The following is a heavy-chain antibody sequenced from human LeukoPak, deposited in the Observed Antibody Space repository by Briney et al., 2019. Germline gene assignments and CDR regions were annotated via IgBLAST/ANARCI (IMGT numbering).Heavy chain of an antibody. CDR1: GGTFSSYA. V-gene: IGHV1-69*04. CDR3: ARDADGIAAAR. CDR2: IIPILGIA. J-gene: IGHJ4*02. D-gene: IGHD6-13*01. Sequence: SVKVSCKASGGTFSSYAISWVRQAPGQGLEWMGRIIPILGIANYAQKFQGRVTITADKSTSTAYMELSSLRSEDTAVYYCARDADGIAAARWGQGTLVTVSS.